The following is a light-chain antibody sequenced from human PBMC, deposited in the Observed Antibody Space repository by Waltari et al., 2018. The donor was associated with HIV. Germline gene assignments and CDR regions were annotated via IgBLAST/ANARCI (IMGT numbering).Light chain of an antibody. CDR3: QQNYNTPRT. CDR2: AAS. V-gene: IGKV1-39*01. Sequence: DIQMTQSPSSLSASVGDRVTITCRASQRISSYLNWYQQKPGKAPNLLIYAASSLHSGVPSRFSGSGSGTDFTLTISSLQPEYFATYYCQQNYNTPRTFGQGTKLEIK. CDR1: QRISSY. J-gene: IGKJ2*01.